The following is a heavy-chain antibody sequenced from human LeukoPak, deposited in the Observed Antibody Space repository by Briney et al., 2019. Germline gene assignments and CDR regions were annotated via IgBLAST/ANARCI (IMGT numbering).Heavy chain of an antibody. Sequence: GGSLRLSCAASGFTFSSYAMSWVRQAPGKGLEWVSAISGSGGSTYYADSVKGRFTISRDNSKNTLYLQMNSLRAEDTAVYYCAKEEATIIVVPSEGMDVWGQGTTVTVSS. J-gene: IGHJ6*02. D-gene: IGHD3-22*01. CDR3: AKEEATIIVVPSEGMDV. V-gene: IGHV3-23*01. CDR1: GFTFSSYA. CDR2: ISGSGGST.